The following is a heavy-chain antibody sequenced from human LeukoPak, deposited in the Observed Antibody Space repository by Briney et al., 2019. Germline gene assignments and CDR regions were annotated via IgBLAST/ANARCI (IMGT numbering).Heavy chain of an antibody. CDR3: ARGRQVRGSCSGGSSNTFDY. J-gene: IGHJ4*02. V-gene: IGHV3-48*01. Sequence: GGSLGLSCAASGFTFNTYSISWVRQAPGKGLEWVSYISVSGGPKYYADSVKGRFTISRDNAKNSLYLQMNSLRAEDTAVYYCARGRQVRGSCSGGSSNTFDYWGQGTLVTVSS. D-gene: IGHD2-15*01. CDR2: ISVSGGPK. CDR1: GFTFNTYS.